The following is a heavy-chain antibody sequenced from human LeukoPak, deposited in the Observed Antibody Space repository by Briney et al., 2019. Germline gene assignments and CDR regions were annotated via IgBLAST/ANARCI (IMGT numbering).Heavy chain of an antibody. J-gene: IGHJ4*02. CDR2: MNPKSGNT. CDR3: ARATPGGLHGYSFDY. V-gene: IGHV1-8*01. CDR1: GYIFRNYD. D-gene: IGHD1-1*01. Sequence: ASVKVSCKTSGYIFRNYDINWVRQATGQGLEWMGWMNPKSGNTGYARSFRGRVTMTRDTSLSTGYLELRRLTSGATAVYYCARATPGGLHGYSFDYEGQGTVVTVFS.